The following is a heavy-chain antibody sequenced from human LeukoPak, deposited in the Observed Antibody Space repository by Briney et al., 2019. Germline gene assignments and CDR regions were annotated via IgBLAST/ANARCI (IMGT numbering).Heavy chain of an antibody. D-gene: IGHD4-17*01. CDR3: ARVPYYGAPYFQH. Sequence: GASVKVSCKASGYTFTGYYMHWVRQAPGQGLEWMGWMNPNSGNTGYAQKFQGRVTITRNTSISTAYMELSSLRSEDTAVYYCARVPYYGAPYFQHWGQGTLVTVSS. CDR1: GYTFTGYY. J-gene: IGHJ1*01. V-gene: IGHV1-8*03. CDR2: MNPNSGNT.